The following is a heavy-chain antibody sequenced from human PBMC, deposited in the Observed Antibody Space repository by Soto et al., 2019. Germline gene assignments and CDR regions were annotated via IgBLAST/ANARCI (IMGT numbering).Heavy chain of an antibody. CDR1: GGSISSGDYY. CDR2: IYYSGST. Sequence: SETLSLTCTVSGGSISSGDYYWSWIRQPPGKGLEWIGYIYYSGSTYYDPSLKSRVTISVDTSKNQFSLKLSSVTAADTAVYYCARVTKYSNYVGYWGQGTLVTVSS. J-gene: IGHJ4*02. V-gene: IGHV4-30-4*01. CDR3: ARVTKYSNYVGY. D-gene: IGHD4-4*01.